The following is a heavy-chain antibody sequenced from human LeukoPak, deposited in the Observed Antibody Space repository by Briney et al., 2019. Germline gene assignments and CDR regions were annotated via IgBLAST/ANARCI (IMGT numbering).Heavy chain of an antibody. CDR2: IYYSGST. D-gene: IGHD1-26*01. Sequence: PSETLSLTCAVSGGSINYYYWSWIRQPPGKGLEWIGYIYYSGSTNYNPSLKSRVTISVDTSKNRFSLKLSSVTAADTAVYYCARVRTGSLFDYWGQGTLVTVSS. CDR1: GGSINYYY. CDR3: ARVRTGSLFDY. V-gene: IGHV4-59*12. J-gene: IGHJ4*02.